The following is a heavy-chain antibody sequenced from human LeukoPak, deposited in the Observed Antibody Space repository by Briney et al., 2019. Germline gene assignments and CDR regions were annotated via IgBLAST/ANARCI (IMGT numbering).Heavy chain of an antibody. J-gene: IGHJ4*02. D-gene: IGHD3-9*01. Sequence: ASVKVSCKASGYTFTSYDINWVRQATGQGLEWMGWMNPNSGNTGYAQKLQGRVTMTTDTSTSTAYMELRSLRSDDTAVYYCARYDILTGYPIDYWGQGTLVTVSS. CDR3: ARYDILTGYPIDY. CDR1: GYTFTSYD. CDR2: MNPNSGNT. V-gene: IGHV1-8*01.